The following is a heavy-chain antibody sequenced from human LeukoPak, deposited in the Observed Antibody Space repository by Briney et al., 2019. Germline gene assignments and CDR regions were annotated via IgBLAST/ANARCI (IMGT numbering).Heavy chain of an antibody. J-gene: IGHJ4*02. CDR3: ARDPTSDRFQYFDF. Sequence: PGASLRLSCAASGFSVSNHGVNWVRQAPGKGLEWVSCISNTYSAIYYADSVKGRFTVSRDNAKNSVYLQMNSLTVEDTAVYYCARDPTSDRFQYFDFWGQGALVTVSS. D-gene: IGHD2-21*02. CDR1: GFSVSNHG. CDR2: ISNTYSAI. V-gene: IGHV3-21*06.